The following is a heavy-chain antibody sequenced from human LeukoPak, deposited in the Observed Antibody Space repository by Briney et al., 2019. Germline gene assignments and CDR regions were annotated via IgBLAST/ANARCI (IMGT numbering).Heavy chain of an antibody. CDR3: ARDNDFDY. Sequence: GASVKVSCKASGYTFTSYYIHWVRQAPGQGLEWMGIIYPGGGSTNSAQKFQGRVTMTRDMSTNTVYMELSSLRSEDTAVYYCARDNDFDYWGQGTLVTVSS. CDR1: GYTFTSYY. D-gene: IGHD2-8*01. V-gene: IGHV1-46*01. CDR2: IYPGGGST. J-gene: IGHJ4*02.